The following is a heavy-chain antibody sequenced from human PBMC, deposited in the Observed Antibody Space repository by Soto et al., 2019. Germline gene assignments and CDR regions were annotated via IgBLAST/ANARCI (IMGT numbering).Heavy chain of an antibody. Sequence: QVQLVQSGAEVKKPGASVKVSCKASGYTFTGYYMHWVRQAPGQGLEWMGWINPNSGGTNYAQKFQGWVTMTRDTSISTAYMELSRLRSDDTAVYYCARGGTSSWGNYYYYGMDVWGQGTTVTVSS. CDR3: ARGGTSSWGNYYYYGMDV. V-gene: IGHV1-2*04. D-gene: IGHD6-13*01. CDR1: GYTFTGYY. J-gene: IGHJ6*02. CDR2: INPNSGGT.